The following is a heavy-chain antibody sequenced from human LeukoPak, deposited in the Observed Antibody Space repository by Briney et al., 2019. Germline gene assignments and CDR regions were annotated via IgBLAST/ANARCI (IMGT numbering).Heavy chain of an antibody. J-gene: IGHJ6*02. Sequence: ASVKVSCKASGGTFSSYAISWARQAPGQGLEWMVRIIPILGIANYAQKFQGRVTITADKFTSTAYMELSSLRSEDTAVYYCASDYYDSSGPDQVDYDYGMDVWGQGTTVTVSS. V-gene: IGHV1-69*04. D-gene: IGHD3-22*01. CDR1: GGTFSSYA. CDR3: ASDYYDSSGPDQVDYDYGMDV. CDR2: IIPILGIA.